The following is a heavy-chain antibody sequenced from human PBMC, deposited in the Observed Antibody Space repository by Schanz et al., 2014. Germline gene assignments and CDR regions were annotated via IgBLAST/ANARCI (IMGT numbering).Heavy chain of an antibody. CDR1: GYTFAMYD. J-gene: IGHJ6*02. CDR3: ARARYGLDV. Sequence: QVQLVQSGSELKKPGASVKVSCKASGYTFAMYDMNWVRQAPGQGLEWMGWINTNTANPTYAQGFTGRFVYTLDASVPTAYLEISSLKAEDTAVYYCARARYGLDVWGQGTTVTVSS. V-gene: IGHV7-4-1*02. CDR2: INTNTANP.